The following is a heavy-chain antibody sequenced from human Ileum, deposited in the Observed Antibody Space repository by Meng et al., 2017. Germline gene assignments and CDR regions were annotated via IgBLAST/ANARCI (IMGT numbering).Heavy chain of an antibody. CDR2: INLNTGDA. D-gene: IGHD2-21*01. V-gene: IGHV1-2*06. CDR1: GFTFTDYH. J-gene: IGHJ4*02. Sequence: ASVKVSCKASGFTFTDYHMHWVRQAPGHGLEWVGRINLNTGDADFAQKFQGRVTMTRDTSISTAYMELTGLTSDDSAIYFCTRVKVTTVVVFSVKFDYWGQGTLVTVSS. CDR3: TRVKVTTVVVFSVKFDY.